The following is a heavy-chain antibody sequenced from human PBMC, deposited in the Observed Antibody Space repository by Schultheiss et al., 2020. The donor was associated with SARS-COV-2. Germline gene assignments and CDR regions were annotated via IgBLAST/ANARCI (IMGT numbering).Heavy chain of an antibody. CDR1: GGSISSYY. CDR3: ASSSPKYYDFWSGYLTNYYYYGMDV. D-gene: IGHD3-3*01. V-gene: IGHV4-59*01. J-gene: IGHJ6*02. CDR2: IYYSGST. Sequence: SETLSLTCTVSGGSISSYYWSWIRQPPGKGLEWIGYIYYSGSTNYNPSLKSRVTISVDTSKNQFSLKLSSVTAADTAVYYCASSSPKYYDFWSGYLTNYYYYGMDVWGQGTTVTVSS.